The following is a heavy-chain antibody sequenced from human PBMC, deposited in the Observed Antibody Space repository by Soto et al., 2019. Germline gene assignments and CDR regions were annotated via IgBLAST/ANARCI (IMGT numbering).Heavy chain of an antibody. CDR3: ATSPRHTDYGGKALAYAFDY. V-gene: IGHV4-59*01. J-gene: IGHJ4*02. D-gene: IGHD4-17*01. CDR1: GGSISSYY. Sequence: SETLSLTCTVSGGSISSYYWSWIRQPPGKGLEWIGYIYYSGSTNYNPSLKSRVTISVDTSKNQFSLKLSSVTAADTAVYYCATSPRHTDYGGKALAYAFDYWGQGTLVTVSS. CDR2: IYYSGST.